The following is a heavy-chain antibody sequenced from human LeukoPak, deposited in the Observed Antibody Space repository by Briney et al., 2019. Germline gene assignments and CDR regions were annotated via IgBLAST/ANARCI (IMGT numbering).Heavy chain of an antibody. V-gene: IGHV4-59*12. CDR1: GGSFSGYY. CDR2: IYYSGNS. J-gene: IGHJ4*02. Sequence: SETLSLTCVVYGGSFSGYYWSWIRQPPGKGLEWIGYIYYSGNSNYNPSLKSRVTISVDTSKNQFSLKVSSVTAADTAVYYCARGWYWSDYWGQGTLVIVSS. CDR3: ARGWYWSDY. D-gene: IGHD2-8*02.